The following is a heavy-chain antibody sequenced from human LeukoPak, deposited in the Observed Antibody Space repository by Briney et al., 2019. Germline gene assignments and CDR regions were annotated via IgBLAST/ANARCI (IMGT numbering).Heavy chain of an antibody. Sequence: PSETLSLTCTVSGGSISSSSYYWSWIRQPPGKGLEWIGYIYYSGSTNYNPSLKSRVTISVDTSKNQFSLKLSSVTAADTAVYYCARGGGEAFDYWGQGTLVTVSS. D-gene: IGHD3-10*01. CDR1: GGSISSSSYY. J-gene: IGHJ4*02. CDR2: IYYSGST. V-gene: IGHV4-61*01. CDR3: ARGGGEAFDY.